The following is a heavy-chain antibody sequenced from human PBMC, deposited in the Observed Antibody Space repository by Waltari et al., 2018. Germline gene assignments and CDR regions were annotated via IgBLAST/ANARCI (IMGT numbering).Heavy chain of an antibody. CDR1: GYSFTSYW. CDR2: IYPGAADT. V-gene: IGHV5-51*01. J-gene: IGHJ3*02. CDR3: ARDAGVGATGADAFDI. Sequence: EVQLVQSGAEVKKPGESLKISCKGSGYSFTSYWIGWVRQMPGKGLEWMGIIYPGAADTRYSPSFQGQVTISADKSISTAYLQWSSLKASDTAMYYCARDAGVGATGADAFDIWGQGTMVTVSS. D-gene: IGHD1-26*01.